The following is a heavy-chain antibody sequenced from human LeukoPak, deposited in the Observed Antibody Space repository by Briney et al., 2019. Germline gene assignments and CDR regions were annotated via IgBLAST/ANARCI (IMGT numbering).Heavy chain of an antibody. D-gene: IGHD4-11*01. CDR3: ARGGPTPPTRDAFDI. Sequence: SETLSLTCAVYGGSFSGYYWSWIRQPPGKGLEWIGEINHSGSTNYNPSLKSRVTISVDTSKNQFSLKLSSVTAADTAVYYCARGGPTPPTRDAFDIWGQGTMVTVSS. CDR2: INHSGST. CDR1: GGSFSGYY. J-gene: IGHJ3*02. V-gene: IGHV4-34*01.